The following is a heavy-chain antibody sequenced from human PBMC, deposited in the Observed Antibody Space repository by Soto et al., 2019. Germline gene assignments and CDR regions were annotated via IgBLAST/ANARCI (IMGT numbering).Heavy chain of an antibody. D-gene: IGHD2-2*01. Sequence: GSGPTLVNPTQTLTLTCTFSGFSLNSNGMCVNWIRQPPGKALEWLALIDWDDDKYYSTSLKTRLTISRDTSKNQVVLTMTNVDPGDTATYYCTLRHDSSMGPIYWGQGIQVTVSS. V-gene: IGHV2-70*13. J-gene: IGHJ4*02. CDR3: TLRHDSSMGPIY. CDR1: GFSLNSNGMC. CDR2: IDWDDDK.